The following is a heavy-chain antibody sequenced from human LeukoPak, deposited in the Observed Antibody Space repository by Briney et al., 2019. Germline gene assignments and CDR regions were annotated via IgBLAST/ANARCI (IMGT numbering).Heavy chain of an antibody. CDR2: IYYSGST. CDR3: ARGTRIEAAAGSWFDP. J-gene: IGHJ5*02. D-gene: IGHD6-13*01. V-gene: IGHV4-39*07. CDR1: GGSISSSSYY. Sequence: SETLSLTCTVSGGSISSSSYYWGWIRQPPGKGLEWIGSIYYSGSTYYNPSLKSRVTISVDTSKNQFSLKLSSVTAADTAVYYCARGTRIEAAAGSWFDPWGQGTLVTVSS.